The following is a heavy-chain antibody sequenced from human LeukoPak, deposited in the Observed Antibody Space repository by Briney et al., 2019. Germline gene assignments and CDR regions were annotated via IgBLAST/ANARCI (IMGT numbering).Heavy chain of an antibody. CDR1: GGSISTYY. J-gene: IGHJ6*02. Sequence: SETLSLTCTVSGGSISTYYWSWIRQSPGKGLEWIGYIYYTGSTNYNPSLKGRVTISVDTSKNQFSLKLSSVTAADTAVYYCARDSGLDVWGQGTTVTVSS. V-gene: IGHV4-59*01. CDR2: IYYTGST. CDR3: ARDSGLDV. D-gene: IGHD3-10*01.